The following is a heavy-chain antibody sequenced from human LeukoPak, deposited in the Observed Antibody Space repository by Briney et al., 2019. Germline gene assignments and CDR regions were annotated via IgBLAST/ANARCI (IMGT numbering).Heavy chain of an antibody. V-gene: IGHV5-51*01. Sequence: GESLKISCEGSGYSFSSYWIGWVRQMPGKGLEWMGIIYPGDSDTRYSPSLQGQVTISVDTSIGTAYLQWSSLKASDTAIYYCARQNDFRLDYWGQGTLVTVSS. D-gene: IGHD3-3*01. CDR3: ARQNDFRLDY. J-gene: IGHJ4*02. CDR2: IYPGDSDT. CDR1: GYSFSSYW.